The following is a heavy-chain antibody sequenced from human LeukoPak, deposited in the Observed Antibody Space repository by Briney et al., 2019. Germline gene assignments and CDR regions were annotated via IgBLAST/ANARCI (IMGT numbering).Heavy chain of an antibody. CDR2: IYHSGST. CDR1: GYSISSGYY. Sequence: SETLSLTCTVSGYSISSGYYWGWIRQPPGKGLEWIGSIYHSGSTYYNPSLKSRVTISVDTSKNQFSLKLSSVTAADTAVYYCARDRERWSPSFAFDYWGQGTLVTASS. V-gene: IGHV4-38-2*02. CDR3: ARDRERWSPSFAFDY. D-gene: IGHD4-23*01. J-gene: IGHJ4*02.